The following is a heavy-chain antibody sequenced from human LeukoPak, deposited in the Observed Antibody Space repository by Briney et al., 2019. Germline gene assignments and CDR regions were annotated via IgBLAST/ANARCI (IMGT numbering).Heavy chain of an antibody. J-gene: IGHJ4*02. CDR3: ARGKYSSSWYFDY. Sequence: PGGSLRLSCAASGFTFSSYAMHWVRQAPGKGLEWVAVISYDGSNKYYVDSVKGRFTISRDNSKNTLYLQMNSLRAEDTAVYYCARGKYSSSWYFDYWGQGTLVTVSS. D-gene: IGHD6-13*01. CDR2: ISYDGSNK. CDR1: GFTFSSYA. V-gene: IGHV3-30*04.